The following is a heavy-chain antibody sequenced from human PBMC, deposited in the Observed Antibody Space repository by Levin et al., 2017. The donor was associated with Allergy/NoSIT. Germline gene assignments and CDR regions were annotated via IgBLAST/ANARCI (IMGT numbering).Heavy chain of an antibody. CDR3: ARDHIQLPYCSGGSCYSDY. Sequence: PGGSLRLSCKASGYTFTSYGISWVRQAPGQGLEWMGWISAYNGNTNYAQKLQGRVTMTTDTSTSTAYMELRSLRSDDTAVYYCARDHIQLPYCSGGSCYSDYWGQGTLVTVSS. D-gene: IGHD2-15*01. J-gene: IGHJ4*02. V-gene: IGHV1-18*01. CDR1: GYTFTSYG. CDR2: ISAYNGNT.